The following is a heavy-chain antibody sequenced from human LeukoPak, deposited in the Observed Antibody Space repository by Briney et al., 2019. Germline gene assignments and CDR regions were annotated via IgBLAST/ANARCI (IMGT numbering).Heavy chain of an antibody. J-gene: IGHJ4*02. Sequence: GGSLRLSCAASGFTFSSYWMSWVRQAPGKGLEWVANIKQGGGEKYYVDSVKGRFTISRDNAKNSLYLQMNSLRAEDTAVYYCAKDVIGYSYGCFDYWGQGTLVTVSS. V-gene: IGHV3-7*03. CDR1: GFTFSSYW. CDR3: AKDVIGYSYGCFDY. CDR2: IKQGGGEK. D-gene: IGHD5-18*01.